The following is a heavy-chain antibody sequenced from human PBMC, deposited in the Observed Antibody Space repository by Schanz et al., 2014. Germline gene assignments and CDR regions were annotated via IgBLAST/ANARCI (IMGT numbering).Heavy chain of an antibody. Sequence: DVQLLESGGGLVQPGGSLRLSCAASGFTFNSYAMTWVRQVPGKGLEWLSYIATSSSTRHYADSVKGRVTISRDNAKNSLYLQMNSLRAEDTAVYYCAREQIMAAAGLVDYWGHGTLVTVSS. CDR1: GFTFNSYA. J-gene: IGHJ4*01. CDR2: IATSSSTR. CDR3: AREQIMAAAGLVDY. V-gene: IGHV3-48*04. D-gene: IGHD6-13*01.